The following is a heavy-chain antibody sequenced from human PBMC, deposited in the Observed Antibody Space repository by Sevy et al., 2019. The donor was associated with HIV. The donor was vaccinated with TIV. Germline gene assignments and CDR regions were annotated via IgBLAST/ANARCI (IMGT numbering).Heavy chain of an antibody. CDR1: GFTFTSDY. J-gene: IGHJ4*02. V-gene: IGHV3-74*01. D-gene: IGHD1-26*01. CDR3: ARGSRGTFGS. Sequence: GGSLRLSCAASGFTFTSDYMHWVRQPPGKGLVWVSHINTDGKIIRYADSMKGRFTTSRDNAKNTLYLQMNSLRAEDTAVYYCARGSRGTFGSWGQGTLVTVSS. CDR2: INTDGKII.